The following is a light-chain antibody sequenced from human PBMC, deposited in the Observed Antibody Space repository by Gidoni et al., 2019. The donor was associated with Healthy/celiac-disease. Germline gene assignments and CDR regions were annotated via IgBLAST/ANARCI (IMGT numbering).Light chain of an antibody. CDR2: KAS. V-gene: IGKV1-5*03. J-gene: IGKJ1*01. CDR3: QQYNSYSGT. CDR1: QRISSW. Sequence: DIQMPQSPSTLSASVGDRVTITCRASQRISSWLAWYQQKPGKAPKLLIYKASSLASGVPSRFSGSGSGTDFTLTISSLQPDDFATYYCQQYNSYSGTFGQGTKVEIK.